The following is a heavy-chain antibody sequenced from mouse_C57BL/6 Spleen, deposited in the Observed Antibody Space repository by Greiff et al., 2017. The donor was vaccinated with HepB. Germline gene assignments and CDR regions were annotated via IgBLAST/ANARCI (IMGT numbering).Heavy chain of an antibody. CDR1: GFTFSSYG. CDR3: ARHETTAQRDWFAY. V-gene: IGHV5-6*01. CDR2: ISSGGSYT. Sequence: EVQLQESGGDLVKPGGSLKLSCAASGFTFSSYGMSWVRQTPDKRLEWVATISSGGSYTYYPDSVKGRFTISRDNAKNTLYLQMSSLKSEDTAMYYCARHETTAQRDWFAYWGQGTLVTVSA. D-gene: IGHD1-2*01. J-gene: IGHJ3*01.